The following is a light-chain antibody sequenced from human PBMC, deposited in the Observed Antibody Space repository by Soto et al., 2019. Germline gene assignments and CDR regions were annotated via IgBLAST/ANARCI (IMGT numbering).Light chain of an antibody. CDR2: EVS. CDR1: SSDVGGYNY. V-gene: IGLV2-14*01. CDR3: SSYTSSSTRG. J-gene: IGLJ1*01. Sequence: QSALTQPASVSGSPGQSITISCTGTSSDVGGYNYVSWYQQHPGKAPKLMIYEVSNRPSGVSNRFSGSKSGNTASLTISGLQAEDEADYYCSSYTSSSTRGFGTGTKVTVL.